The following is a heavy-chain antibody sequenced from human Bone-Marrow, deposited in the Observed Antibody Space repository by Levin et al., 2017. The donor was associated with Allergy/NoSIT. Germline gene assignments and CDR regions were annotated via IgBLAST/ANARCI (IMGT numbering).Heavy chain of an antibody. CDR3: AKDLSPRIAVTGNIEY. Sequence: SCAASVFPFPDSPLPLVLPAPPLGLEWVSLISWDASTTYYADSVRGRFTISRDNSKNALYLQMNSLTTEDTALYYCAKDLSPRIAVTGNIEYWGQGTLVTVSS. D-gene: IGHD6-19*01. V-gene: IGHV3-43*01. J-gene: IGHJ4*02. CDR1: VFPFPDSP. CDR2: ISWDASTT.